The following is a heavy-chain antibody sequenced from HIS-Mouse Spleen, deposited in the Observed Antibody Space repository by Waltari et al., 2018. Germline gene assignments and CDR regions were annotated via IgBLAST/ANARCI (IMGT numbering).Heavy chain of an antibody. CDR1: GFTFSSYW. J-gene: IGHJ4*02. CDR3: AREPHYGGNSHFDY. CDR2: IKQDGSEK. V-gene: IGHV3-7*01. Sequence: EVQLVESGGGLVQPGGSLSLSCAASGFTFSSYWMRWFRQAPGKGLEWVANIKQDGSEKYYVDSVKGRFTISRDNAKNSLYLQMNSLRAEDTAVYYCAREPHYGGNSHFDYWGQGTLVTVSS. D-gene: IGHD4-17*01.